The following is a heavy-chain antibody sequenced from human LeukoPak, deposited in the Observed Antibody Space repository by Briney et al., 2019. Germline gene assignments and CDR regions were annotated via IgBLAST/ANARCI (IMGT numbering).Heavy chain of an antibody. CDR3: AREGLFGVVTREYFDY. J-gene: IGHJ4*02. D-gene: IGHD3-3*01. Sequence: ASVKVSCKASGGTFSSYAISWVRQAPGQGLEWMGRIIPTFGIANYAQKFQGRVTITADKSTSTAYMELSSLRSEDTAVYYCAREGLFGVVTREYFDYWGQGTLVTVSS. CDR2: IIPTFGIA. V-gene: IGHV1-69*04. CDR1: GGTFSSYA.